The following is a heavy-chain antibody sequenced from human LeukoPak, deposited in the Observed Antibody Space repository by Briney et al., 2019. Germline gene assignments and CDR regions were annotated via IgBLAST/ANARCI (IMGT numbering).Heavy chain of an antibody. V-gene: IGHV3-73*01. Sequence: PGGSLRLSCTASGFIFRSFWMSWVRQASGKGLEWVGRIRNKANSYATAYTASVKGRFTISRDDSKNTAYLQMNSLKTEDTAVYYCTRYSSSDNWFDPWGQGTLVTVSS. J-gene: IGHJ5*02. CDR3: TRYSSSDNWFDP. CDR1: GFIFRSFW. CDR2: IRNKANSYAT. D-gene: IGHD6-6*01.